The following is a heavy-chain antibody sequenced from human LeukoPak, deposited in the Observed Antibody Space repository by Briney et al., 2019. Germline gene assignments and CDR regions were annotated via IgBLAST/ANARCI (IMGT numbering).Heavy chain of an antibody. J-gene: IGHJ4*02. V-gene: IGHV3-23*01. Sequence: GGSLRLSCAASGFTFSNYALSWVRQAPGKGLEWVSGISDSGGSTLYADSVKGRFTISRDNPKNSLYLQMNSLRADDTAVYYCATLHKELDYWGQGTLVTVSS. D-gene: IGHD1-26*01. CDR2: ISDSGGST. CDR3: ATLHKELDY. CDR1: GFTFSNYA.